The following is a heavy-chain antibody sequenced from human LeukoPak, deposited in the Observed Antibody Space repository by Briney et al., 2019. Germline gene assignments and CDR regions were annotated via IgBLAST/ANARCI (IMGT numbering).Heavy chain of an antibody. J-gene: IGHJ4*02. CDR1: GYSFTNYW. CDR3: ATGASEVTTDFANY. D-gene: IGHD4-17*01. Sequence: GESLTISCKGSGYSFTNYWISWVRQMPGKGLEWMGRIDPSDSYTKYSPSLEGHVTISVDKSISTAFLQWNSLKASDSAMYYCATGASEVTTDFANYWGQGTQVAVSS. V-gene: IGHV5-10-1*01. CDR2: IDPSDSYT.